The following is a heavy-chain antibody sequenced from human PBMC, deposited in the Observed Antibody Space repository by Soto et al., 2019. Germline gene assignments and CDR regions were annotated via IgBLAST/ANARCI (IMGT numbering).Heavy chain of an antibody. CDR3: AKTVIGIAARPYYFDY. CDR2: ISGSGGST. J-gene: IGHJ4*02. D-gene: IGHD6-6*01. V-gene: IGHV3-23*01. Sequence: GESLKISCAASGFTFSSYAMSWVRQAPGKGLEWVSAISGSGGSTYYEDSVKGRFTISRDNSKNTLYLQMNSLRAEDTAVYYCAKTVIGIAARPYYFDYWGQGTLVTVSS. CDR1: GFTFSSYA.